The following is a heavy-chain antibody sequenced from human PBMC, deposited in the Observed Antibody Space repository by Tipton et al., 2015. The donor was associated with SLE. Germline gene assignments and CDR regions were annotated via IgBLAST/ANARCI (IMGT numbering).Heavy chain of an antibody. V-gene: IGHV4-59*01. CDR2: IYYSGST. J-gene: IGHJ4*02. Sequence: TLSLTCTVSGDSISNYYWSWIRQPPGKGLEWIGYIYYSGSTNYNPSLKSRVTISIDTSKNQVSLKLSSVTAADTAVYYCARSSYYDFWSGYEGYFDYWGQGTLVTVSS. CDR3: ARSSYYDFWSGYEGYFDY. D-gene: IGHD3-3*01. CDR1: GDSISNYY.